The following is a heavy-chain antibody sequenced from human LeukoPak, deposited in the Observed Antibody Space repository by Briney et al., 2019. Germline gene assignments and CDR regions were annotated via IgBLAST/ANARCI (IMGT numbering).Heavy chain of an antibody. V-gene: IGHV1-18*01. Sequence: ASVKVSCKASGYTFTSYGINWVRQAPGQGLEWMGWISAYNGDTNYAQKLQGRVTMTTDTSTSTAYMELRSLRSDDTAVYYCARGFPMVRGVIGWFDPWGQGTLVTVSS. CDR1: GYTFTSYG. D-gene: IGHD3-10*01. CDR3: ARGFPMVRGVIGWFDP. J-gene: IGHJ5*02. CDR2: ISAYNGDT.